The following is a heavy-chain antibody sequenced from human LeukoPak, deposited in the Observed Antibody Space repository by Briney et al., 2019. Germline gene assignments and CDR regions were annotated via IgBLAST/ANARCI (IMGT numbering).Heavy chain of an antibody. V-gene: IGHV3-23*01. J-gene: IGHJ4*02. CDR2: ISVSGGST. CDR1: GFTFSSYA. Sequence: GGSLRLSCAASGFTFSSYAMSWVRKAPGKGLEWVSTISVSGGSTYYADSVKGRFTISRDNSQNTLYLQMNSLRAEDTAVYYCATQWLRALYYFDHWGQGTLVTVSS. CDR3: ATQWLRALYYFDH. D-gene: IGHD5-12*01.